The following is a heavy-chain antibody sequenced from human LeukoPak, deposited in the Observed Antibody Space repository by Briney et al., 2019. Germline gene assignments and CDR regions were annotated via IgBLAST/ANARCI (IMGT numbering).Heavy chain of an antibody. Sequence: ASVKVSCKASGYTFTSYDFNWVRQATGQRPEWMGWMSPNSGDTGYAQKFQDRVTMTRNTSISTAYMELSSLRSEDTAVYYCARDFSSESYLFDYWGQGTLVTVSS. V-gene: IGHV1-8*01. CDR3: ARDFSSESYLFDY. D-gene: IGHD1-26*01. J-gene: IGHJ4*02. CDR2: MSPNSGDT. CDR1: GYTFTSYD.